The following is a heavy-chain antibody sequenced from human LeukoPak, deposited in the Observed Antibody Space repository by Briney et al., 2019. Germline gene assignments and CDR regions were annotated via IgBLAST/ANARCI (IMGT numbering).Heavy chain of an antibody. CDR1: GFTFDDYA. D-gene: IGHD6-13*01. V-gene: IGHV3-9*01. J-gene: IGHJ4*02. Sequence: PGRSLRFSCAASGFTFDDYAMHWVRQAPGKGLEWVSGISWNSGSIGYADSVKGRFTISRDNAKNSLYLQMNSLRAEDTALYYCAKDTDGAAAGTTWGHWGQGTLVTVSS. CDR2: ISWNSGSI. CDR3: AKDTDGAAAGTTWGH.